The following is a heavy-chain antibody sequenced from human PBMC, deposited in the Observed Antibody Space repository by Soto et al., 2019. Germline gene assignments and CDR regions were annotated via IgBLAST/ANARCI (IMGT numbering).Heavy chain of an antibody. CDR2: IYHSGST. V-gene: IGHV4-4*02. J-gene: IGHJ4*02. CDR3: ARDANPYGGYGSGDY. D-gene: IGHD5-12*01. Sequence: QVQLQESGPGLVKPSGTLSLTCAVSGGSISSSNWWCWVRQPPGRGLEWIGEIYHSGSTNYNPSLTSRVTISVDKSKNQFAPKLSSVTAADTAVYYCARDANPYGGYGSGDYWGQGTLVTVSS. CDR1: GGSISSSNW.